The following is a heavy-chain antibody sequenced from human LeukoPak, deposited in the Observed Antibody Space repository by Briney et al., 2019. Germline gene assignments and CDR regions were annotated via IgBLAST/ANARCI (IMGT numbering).Heavy chain of an antibody. J-gene: IGHJ5*02. CDR2: IKPDSGDT. CDR3: VRDRPHNWFDP. V-gene: IGHV1-2*02. CDR1: GYTFTGYY. Sequence: ASVKVSCKASGYTFTGYYMHWVRLAPGQGLEWMGLIKPDSGDTNYAQNFRGRVTMTRDTSITTAYMELNRLTSDDTAVYYCVRDRPHNWFDPWGQGTLVTVSS.